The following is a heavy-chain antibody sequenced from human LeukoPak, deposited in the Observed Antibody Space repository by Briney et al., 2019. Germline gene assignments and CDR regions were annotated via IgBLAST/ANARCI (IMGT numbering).Heavy chain of an antibody. CDR3: ARGGFHHGFDV. Sequence: GVLRLSCAASGFTFSSYWMHWVRQAPGKGLMWVSRIGGDDSGSIYAASVKGRFSISRDNAKNTVSLQISSLRDEDTAVYYCARGGFHHGFDVWGQGTMVTVSS. CDR1: GFTFSSYW. V-gene: IGHV3-74*01. CDR2: IGGDDSGS. J-gene: IGHJ3*01.